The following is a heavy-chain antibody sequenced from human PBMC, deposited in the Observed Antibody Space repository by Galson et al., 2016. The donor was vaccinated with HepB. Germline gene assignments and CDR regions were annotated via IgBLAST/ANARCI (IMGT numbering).Heavy chain of an antibody. CDR2: ISPHNGQT. CDR3: ARDVGGNYFDL. V-gene: IGHV1-18*01. CDR1: VYNFITYG. D-gene: IGHD2-15*01. Sequence: SVKVSCKASVYNFITYGISRVRQAYGQGLKWIAWISPHNGQTKSAENPQGRVAMTRNKSTCTVYTELRNLTSDDTDVYYCARDVGGNYFDLWGQGSMVIVSS. J-gene: IGHJ4*02.